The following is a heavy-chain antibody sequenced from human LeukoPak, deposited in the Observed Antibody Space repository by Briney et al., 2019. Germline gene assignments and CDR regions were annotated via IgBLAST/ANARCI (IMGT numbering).Heavy chain of an antibody. CDR2: IYHSGST. CDR1: GGSISSSNY. Sequence: PSGTLSLTCAVPGGSGGSISSSNYWRWVRQPPGEGLEWIGEIYHSGSTNYNPSLKSRVTISVDKSKNQFSLKLNSVTAADTAVYYCARDRLGEGYFDYWGQGTLVTVSS. D-gene: IGHD3-16*01. CDR3: ARDRLGEGYFDY. J-gene: IGHJ4*02. V-gene: IGHV4-4*02.